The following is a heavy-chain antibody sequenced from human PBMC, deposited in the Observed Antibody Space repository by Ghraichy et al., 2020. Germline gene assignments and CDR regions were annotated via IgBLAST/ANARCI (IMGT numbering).Heavy chain of an antibody. V-gene: IGHV3-21*01. CDR1: GFTFSSYS. Sequence: GGSLRLSCAASGFTFSSYSMNWVRQAPGKGLEWVSSISSSSSYIYYADSVKGRFTISRDNAKNSLYLQMNSLRAEDTAVYYCAKSDIAVERDFQHWGQGTLVTVSS. J-gene: IGHJ1*01. CDR2: ISSSSSYI. CDR3: AKSDIAVERDFQH. D-gene: IGHD6-19*01.